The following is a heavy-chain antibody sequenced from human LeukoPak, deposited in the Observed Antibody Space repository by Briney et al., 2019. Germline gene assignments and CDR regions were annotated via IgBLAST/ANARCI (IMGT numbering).Heavy chain of an antibody. D-gene: IGHD4-17*01. J-gene: IGHJ3*02. V-gene: IGHV4-59*11. CDR1: DESFSSHY. CDR3: ARDLVTVTKGFDI. Sequence: PETLSLTCAVSDESFSSHYRTWIRQPPGKGLEWIGYISYIGSTNYNPSLKSRVTISIDTSKNQFSLRLSSVTAADTAVYYCARDLVTVTKGFDIWGQGTMVSVSS. CDR2: ISYIGST.